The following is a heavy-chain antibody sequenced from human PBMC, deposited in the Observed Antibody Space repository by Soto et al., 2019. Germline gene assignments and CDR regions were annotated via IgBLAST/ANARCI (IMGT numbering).Heavy chain of an antibody. CDR3: ATAVRRSGRYYGE. J-gene: IGHJ4*02. CDR1: GNTFINYG. Sequence: QVHLVQSGAEVKKPGASVKDSCKASGNTFINYGVSWVRQAPGQGLEWMGWLSPHKDNTNYAQNFQGRATMTTDTSPSTAYMALRSLRSDATAVSSCATAVRRSGRYYGEWCQGTLVTVSS. V-gene: IGHV1-18*01. D-gene: IGHD3-10*01. CDR2: LSPHKDNT.